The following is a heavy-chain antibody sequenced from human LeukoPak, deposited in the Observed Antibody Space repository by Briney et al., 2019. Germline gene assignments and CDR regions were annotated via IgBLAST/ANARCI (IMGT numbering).Heavy chain of an antibody. J-gene: IGHJ4*02. CDR2: IKQDGSEK. D-gene: IGHD3-3*01. V-gene: IGHV3-7*01. CDR3: ARARDFWSGYYYGY. CDR1: GFTFSSHW. Sequence: PGGSLRLSCAASGFTFSSHWMSWVRQAPGKGLEWVANIKQDGSEKYYVDSVKGRFTISRDNAKNSLYLQMNSLRAEDTAVYYCARARDFWSGYYYGYWGQGTLVTVSS.